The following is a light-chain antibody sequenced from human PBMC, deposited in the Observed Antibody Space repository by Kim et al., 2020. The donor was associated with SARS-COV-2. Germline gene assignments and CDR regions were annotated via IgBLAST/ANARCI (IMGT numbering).Light chain of an antibody. CDR3: QQYRSFPRT. V-gene: IGKV1-5*01. CDR2: EGS. J-gene: IGKJ1*01. Sequence: ASIGDRVTITCRVSQSVSDLVAWFQQKAGKAPKLLIYEGSTLESGVPSRFSGSGSGTDFSLTISSLQPDDFATYYCQQYRSFPRTFGQGTKVDIK. CDR1: QSVSDL.